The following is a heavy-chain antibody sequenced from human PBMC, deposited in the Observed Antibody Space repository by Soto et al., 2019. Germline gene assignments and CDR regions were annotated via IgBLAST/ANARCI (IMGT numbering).Heavy chain of an antibody. CDR3: AREGGTTSYYYYGMDV. Sequence: QVQLVQSGAEVKKPGSSVKVSCKASGGTFSSYAISWVRQAPGQGLEWMGGIIPIFGTANYAQKFQGRVTIAADESTGTACMALGSLRSEDTAVYYCAREGGTTSYYYYGMDVWGQGTTVTVSS. D-gene: IGHD1-7*01. V-gene: IGHV1-69*12. J-gene: IGHJ6*02. CDR2: IIPIFGTA. CDR1: GGTFSSYA.